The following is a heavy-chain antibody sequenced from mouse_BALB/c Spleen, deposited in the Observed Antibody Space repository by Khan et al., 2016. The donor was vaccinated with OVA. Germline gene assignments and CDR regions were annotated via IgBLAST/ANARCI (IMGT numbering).Heavy chain of an antibody. CDR2: INPSNGYT. CDR1: GYTFTSYT. D-gene: IGHD2-14*01. J-gene: IGHJ3*01. CDR3: VRDGAYHRNDGLFAY. Sequence: QVQLKESGAELARPGASVKMSCKASGYTFTSYTIHWIKERPGQGLEWIGYINPSNGYTNYNQKFKDKATLTKDKWSTTAFLQLSSLTSDDSAVYNCVRDGAYHRNDGLFAYWGQGTLVTVAA. V-gene: IGHV1-4*01.